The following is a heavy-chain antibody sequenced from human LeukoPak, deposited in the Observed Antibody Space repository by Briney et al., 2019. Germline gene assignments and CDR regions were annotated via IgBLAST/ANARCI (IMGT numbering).Heavy chain of an antibody. Sequence: GGSLRLSCAVSGFSFSSYAMSWVRQAPGKGLEWVSTVSETGDGTYYADSVKGRFIISRDNSKNTFYLQMDSLRADDTAMYYCAKGKVNHLGVLDYWGQGTLVTVSS. D-gene: IGHD1-14*01. CDR3: AKGKVNHLGVLDY. J-gene: IGHJ4*02. CDR1: GFSFSSYA. CDR2: VSETGDGT. V-gene: IGHV3-23*01.